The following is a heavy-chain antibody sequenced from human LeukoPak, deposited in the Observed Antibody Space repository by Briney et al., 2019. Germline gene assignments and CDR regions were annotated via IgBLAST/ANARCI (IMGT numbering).Heavy chain of an antibody. V-gene: IGHV3-23*01. CDR3: AKYDYGSGSSPQDY. J-gene: IGHJ4*02. CDR2: ISGSGGST. CDR1: GFTFSSYA. D-gene: IGHD3-10*01. Sequence: GGSLRLSCAASGFTFSSYAMSWVRQAPGKGLEWVSAISGSGGSTYYADSVKGRFTISRDNSKNTLYLQMNSLRAEDTAVYYCAKYDYGSGSSPQDYWGQGTLVTVSP.